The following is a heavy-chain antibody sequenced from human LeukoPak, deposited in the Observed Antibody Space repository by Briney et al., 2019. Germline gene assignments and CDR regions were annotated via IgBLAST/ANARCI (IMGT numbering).Heavy chain of an antibody. CDR2: IYYGGST. Sequence: SETLSLTCTVSGGSISSYYWSWMRGPPGKGLGWVGYIYYGGSTNYNPSLKSRVTISVDTSKNQFSLKLSSVTAADTAVYYCARDDDYYGSGSNDAFDIWGQGTMVTVSS. V-gene: IGHV4-59*01. CDR3: ARDDDYYGSGSNDAFDI. CDR1: GGSISSYY. J-gene: IGHJ3*02. D-gene: IGHD3-10*01.